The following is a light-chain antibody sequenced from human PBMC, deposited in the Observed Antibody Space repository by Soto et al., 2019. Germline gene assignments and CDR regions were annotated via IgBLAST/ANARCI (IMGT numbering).Light chain of an antibody. V-gene: IGKV3D-15*01. CDR1: QRVSNK. CDR3: HQYDYWPFT. CDR2: ATS. Sequence: EIVLTQSPATLSVSPGETVSLSCRASQRVSNKLAWFQQKPGQAPRLLMSATSTRATGIPARFSGSGSGAEFTLTVSSLQSEDFALYFCHQYDYWPFTFGGGTKVDMK. J-gene: IGKJ4*01.